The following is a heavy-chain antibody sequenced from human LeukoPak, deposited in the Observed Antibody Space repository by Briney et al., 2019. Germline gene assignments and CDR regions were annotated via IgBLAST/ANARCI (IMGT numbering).Heavy chain of an antibody. V-gene: IGHV4-39*01. CDR3: ARQGERPGISAY. CDR2: IFSGST. J-gene: IGHJ4*02. CDR1: GDSISSSSYY. D-gene: IGHD1-26*01. Sequence: SETLSLTCIVSGDSISSSSYYWGWVRQPPGKGLEWIGSIFSGSTYYNPSLKSPVTISLNTSKNQLSLNLSSVTAADTAVYYCARQGERPGISAYWGQGTLVTVSS.